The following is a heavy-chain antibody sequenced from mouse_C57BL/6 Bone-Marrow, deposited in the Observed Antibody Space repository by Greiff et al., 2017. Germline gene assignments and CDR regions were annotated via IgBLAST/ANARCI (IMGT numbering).Heavy chain of an antibody. CDR3: TTWDYDGFAY. CDR2: IDPENGDT. D-gene: IGHD2-4*01. Sequence: EVQLQQSGAELVRPGASVKLSCTASGFNIKDDYMHWVKQRPEQGLEWIGWIDPENGDTEYASKFQGKAPITADTSSNTAYLQLSSLTSEDTAVYYCTTWDYDGFAYWGQGTLVTVSA. V-gene: IGHV14-4*01. CDR1: GFNIKDDY. J-gene: IGHJ3*01.